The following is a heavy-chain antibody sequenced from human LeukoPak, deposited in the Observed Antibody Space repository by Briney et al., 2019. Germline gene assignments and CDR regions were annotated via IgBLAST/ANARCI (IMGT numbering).Heavy chain of an antibody. CDR2: MYYSGST. CDR3: ARDISGWSTYFDF. D-gene: IGHD6-19*01. V-gene: IGHV4-39*07. J-gene: IGHJ4*02. Sequence: SETLSLTCIVSGGSITTTGYYWGWIRQAPGKGLEWIGSMYYSGSTYYNPSLKSRVTISIDTSKNQLSLKLSSVTAADTAVYYCARDISGWSTYFDFWGQGTLVTVSS. CDR1: GGSITTTGYY.